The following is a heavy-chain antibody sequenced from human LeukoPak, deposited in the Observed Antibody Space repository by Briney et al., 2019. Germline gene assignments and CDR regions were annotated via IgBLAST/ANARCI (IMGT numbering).Heavy chain of an antibody. CDR1: GGSISSGGYY. CDR3: ARSRGSSWYYFDY. V-gene: IGHV4-31*03. D-gene: IGHD6-13*01. Sequence: SETLSLTCTVSGGSISSGGYYWSWIRQHPVKGLEWIGYIYYSGSTYYNPSLKSRVTISVDTSKNQFSLKLSSVTAADTAVYYCARSRGSSWYYFDYWGQGTLVTVSS. CDR2: IYYSGST. J-gene: IGHJ4*02.